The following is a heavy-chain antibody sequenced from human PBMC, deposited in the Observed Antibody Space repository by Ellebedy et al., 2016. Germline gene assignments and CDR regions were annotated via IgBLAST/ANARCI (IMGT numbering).Heavy chain of an antibody. D-gene: IGHD3-3*01. CDR1: GYTFTSYG. J-gene: IGHJ3*02. CDR3: ARITIFGVVINDAFHI. CDR2: ISAYNGNT. Sequence: ASVKVSCKASGYTFTSYGISWVRQAPGQGLEWMGWISAYNGNTNYAQKLQGRVTMTTDTSTSTAYMELRSMRSDDTAVYYSARITIFGVVINDAFHIWGQGTMVTVSS. V-gene: IGHV1-18*01.